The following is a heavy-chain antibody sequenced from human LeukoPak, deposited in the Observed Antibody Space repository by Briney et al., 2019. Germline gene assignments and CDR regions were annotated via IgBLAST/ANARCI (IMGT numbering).Heavy chain of an antibody. D-gene: IGHD2-15*01. CDR2: ISAYNGNT. CDR1: GYTFTTYG. J-gene: IGHJ4*02. Sequence: ASVKVSCKASGYTFTTYGISWVRQAPGQGLEWMGRISAYNGNTNYAQKLQGRVTMTTDTSTKTVYMELRSLRSDDTAVYYCASGYCSGGSCYGLLDYWGQGTLVIVSS. CDR3: ASGYCSGGSCYGLLDY. V-gene: IGHV1-18*01.